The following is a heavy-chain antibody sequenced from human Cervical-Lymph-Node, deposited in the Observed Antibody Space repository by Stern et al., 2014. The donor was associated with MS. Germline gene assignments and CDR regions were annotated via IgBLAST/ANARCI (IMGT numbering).Heavy chain of an antibody. CDR3: ATGAHGMDV. D-gene: IGHD3-10*01. CDR1: GDTLSTHT. V-gene: IGHV1-69*01. J-gene: IGHJ6*02. Sequence: QVQLVQSGAEVKKVGSSVKVSCKASGDTLSTHTINWVRQAPGQGLEWMGGIIPVFDAPNYAQKFQGRVRIPSDEITNTAHMELSSLRSEDTAIYYCATGAHGMDVWGQGTAVTVSS. CDR2: IIPVFDAP.